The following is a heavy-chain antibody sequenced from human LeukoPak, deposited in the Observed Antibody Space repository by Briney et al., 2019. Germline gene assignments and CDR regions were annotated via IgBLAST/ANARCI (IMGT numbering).Heavy chain of an antibody. CDR3: AKGFMVRGVPATYDP. Sequence: GGSLRLSCAASGFTFSSYAMNWVRQAPGKGLEWVSAISGSGGSTYYADSVKGRFTISRDNSKNTLYLQMNSLRAEDTAVYYCAKGFMVRGVPATYDPWGQGTLVTVSS. CDR1: GFTFSSYA. V-gene: IGHV3-23*01. D-gene: IGHD3-10*01. J-gene: IGHJ5*02. CDR2: ISGSGGST.